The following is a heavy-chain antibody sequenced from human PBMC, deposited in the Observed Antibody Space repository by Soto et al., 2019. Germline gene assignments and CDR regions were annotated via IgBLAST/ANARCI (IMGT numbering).Heavy chain of an antibody. CDR3: ARAIAAAGTSFYSYYGMDV. CDR1: GGTFSSYA. J-gene: IGHJ6*02. D-gene: IGHD6-13*01. V-gene: IGHV1-69*01. Sequence: QVQLVQSGAEVKKPGSSVKVSCKASGGTFSSYAISWVRQAPGQGLEWMGGIIPIFGTANYAQKFQGRVTITADESTSTAYMELSSLRSEDTAVYYCARAIAAAGTSFYSYYGMDVWGQGTTVTVSS. CDR2: IIPIFGTA.